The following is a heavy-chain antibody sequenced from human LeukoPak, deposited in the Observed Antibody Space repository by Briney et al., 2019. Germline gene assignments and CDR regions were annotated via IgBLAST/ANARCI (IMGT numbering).Heavy chain of an antibody. CDR3: AKDFTAMVRGGDY. CDR1: GFMFSASW. J-gene: IGHJ4*02. Sequence: GGSLRLSCAASGFMFSASWMSWVRQAPGKGLEWVANIKHGGSDKYYVDSVKGRFTISRDNAKNSLYLQMNSLRAEDTALYYCAKDFTAMVRGGDYWGQGTLVTVSS. D-gene: IGHD5-18*01. CDR2: IKHGGSDK. V-gene: IGHV3-7*03.